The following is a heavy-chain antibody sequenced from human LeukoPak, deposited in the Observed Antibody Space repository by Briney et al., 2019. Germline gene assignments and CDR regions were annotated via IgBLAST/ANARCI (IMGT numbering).Heavy chain of an antibody. V-gene: IGHV3-66*01. J-gene: IGHJ6*02. CDR3: ARVAASYGMDV. Sequence: GGSLRLSCAASGFTDSSNYMSWVRQAPGKGLEWVSVIYSGGSTYYADSVKGRFTISRDNSKNTLYLQMNSLRAEDTAVYYCARVAASYGMDVWGQGTTVTVSS. CDR2: IYSGGST. CDR1: GFTDSSNY.